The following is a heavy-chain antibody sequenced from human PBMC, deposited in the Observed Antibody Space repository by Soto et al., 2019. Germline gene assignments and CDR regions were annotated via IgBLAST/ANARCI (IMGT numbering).Heavy chain of an antibody. CDR1: GFTFSSYS. CDR3: AKKVNSGPGSQYFDY. Sequence: PVGSLRLSCAASGFTFSSYSMSWVRQAPGKGLEWVSGFRTGGDGGTTYYADSVKGRFTISRDNSKNTLFLQMNSLRVEDTAIYYCAKKVNSGPGSQYFDYWGQGTLVTVSS. D-gene: IGHD3-10*01. J-gene: IGHJ4*02. CDR2: FRTGGDGGTT. V-gene: IGHV3-23*01.